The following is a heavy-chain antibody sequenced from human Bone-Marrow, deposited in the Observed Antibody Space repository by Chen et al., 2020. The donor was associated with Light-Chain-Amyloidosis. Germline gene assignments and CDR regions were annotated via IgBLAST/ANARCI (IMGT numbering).Heavy chain of an antibody. CDR3: ARRRDGYNFDY. J-gene: IGHJ4*02. D-gene: IGHD5-12*01. Sequence: EVQLEQSGPEGKKPGESLKISCKGSGYTFPNYWIGWVRQMPGKVLEWMGVIYPDDSDARYSPSFEGQVTISADKSITTAYLQWRSLKASDTAMYYCARRRDGYNFDYWGQGTLVTVSS. CDR2: IYPDDSDA. V-gene: IGHV5-51*01. CDR1: GYTFPNYW.